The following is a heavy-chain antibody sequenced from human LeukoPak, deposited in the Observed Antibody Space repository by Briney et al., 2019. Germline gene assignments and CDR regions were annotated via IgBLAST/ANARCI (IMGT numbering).Heavy chain of an antibody. Sequence: GGSLRLSCAASGFTFSSHWMSWVRQAPGKGLEWVANIKQDGSEKYYVDSVKGRFTISRDNAKNSLYLQMNSLRAEDTAVYYCARDSSSWYDAFDIWGQGTMVTVSS. CDR3: ARDSSSWYDAFDI. J-gene: IGHJ3*02. CDR1: GFTFSSHW. CDR2: IKQDGSEK. D-gene: IGHD6-13*01. V-gene: IGHV3-7*01.